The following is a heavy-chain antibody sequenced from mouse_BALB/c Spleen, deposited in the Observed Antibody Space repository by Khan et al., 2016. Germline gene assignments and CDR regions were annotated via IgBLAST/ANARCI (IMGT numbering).Heavy chain of an antibody. CDR3: ARDDGSSPLHY. J-gene: IGHJ2*01. V-gene: IGHV3-8*02. CDR1: GVSITSGY. D-gene: IGHD1-1*01. CDR2: INYSGTT. Sequence: EVQLQESGPSLVKPSQTLSLTCSVTGVSITSGYWNWIRKFPGKRLEYMGYINYSGTTYYNPSLKSRISITRDTSKNHYYLQLNSVTTEDSATYYCARDDGSSPLHYWGQGTTLTVSS.